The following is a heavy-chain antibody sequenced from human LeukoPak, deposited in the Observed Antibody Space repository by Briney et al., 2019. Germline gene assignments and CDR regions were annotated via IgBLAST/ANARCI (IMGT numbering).Heavy chain of an antibody. D-gene: IGHD3-9*01. CDR1: GYSFTSYW. CDR3: ARQGYDILTDYYNDLDY. CDR2: IYPGDSDT. J-gene: IGHJ4*02. Sequence: GESLQISCKGSGYSFTSYWIGWVRQMPGKGLEWMGIIYPGDSDTRYSPSFQGQVTISADKSISTAYLQWSSLKASDTAMYYCARQGYDILTDYYNDLDYWGQGTLVTVSS. V-gene: IGHV5-51*01.